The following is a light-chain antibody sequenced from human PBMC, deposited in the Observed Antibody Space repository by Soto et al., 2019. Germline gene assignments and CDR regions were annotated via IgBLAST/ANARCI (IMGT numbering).Light chain of an antibody. CDR3: QQYDTSVT. Sequence: EIVLTQSPGTLSLSPGERATLSCRASQPVTSNYLAWYQHKPGQAPRLLIYGASTRATAIPDRFSGSGSATDFNLTISRLEPEDFAVYYCQQYDTSVTFGGGTKVEIK. V-gene: IGKV3-20*01. J-gene: IGKJ4*01. CDR2: GAS. CDR1: QPVTSNY.